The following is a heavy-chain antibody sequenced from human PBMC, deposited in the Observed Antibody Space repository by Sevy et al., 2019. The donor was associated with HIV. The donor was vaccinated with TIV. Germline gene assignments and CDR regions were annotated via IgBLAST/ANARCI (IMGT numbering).Heavy chain of an antibody. CDR2: ISGTGGSGDKT. Sequence: GSLRLSCAASGFTFRNYAMNWVRQAPGKGLEWVSGISGTGGSGDKTNYADSVKGRFTISSDDSKNSLYLQLNTLRAEDTAIYYCARKYDSSGYFDYWGQGTLVTVSS. V-gene: IGHV3-23*01. CDR1: GFTFRNYA. J-gene: IGHJ4*02. CDR3: ARKYDSSGYFDY. D-gene: IGHD3-22*01.